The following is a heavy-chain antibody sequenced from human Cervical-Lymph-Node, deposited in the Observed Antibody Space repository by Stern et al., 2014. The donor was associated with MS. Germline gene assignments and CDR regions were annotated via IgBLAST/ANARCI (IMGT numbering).Heavy chain of an antibody. J-gene: IGHJ6*02. CDR2: IIPIFGTT. D-gene: IGHD1-1*01. CDR3: TSATRTGNYGMDV. CDR1: GGTFTNYA. V-gene: IGHV1-69*01. Sequence: VQLVESGAEVKKPGSSVKVSCKASGGTFTNYAISWVRQAPGQGLEWMGGIIPIFGTTNYAQKFQGRVTITADESTITAYMDLSSLRSEDTAVYYCTSATRTGNYGMDVWGQGTTVTVSS.